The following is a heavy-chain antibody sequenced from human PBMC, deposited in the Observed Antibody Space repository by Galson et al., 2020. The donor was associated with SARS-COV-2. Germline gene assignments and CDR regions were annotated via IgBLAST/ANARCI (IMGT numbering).Heavy chain of an antibody. J-gene: IGHJ6*02. Sequence: PGGSLRLSCAASGFTFDDYAMHWVRQAPGRGLEWVAGISWNSGSIGYADSVKGRFTISRDNAKNSLYLQMNSLRAEDTALYYCAKGHDYGSGSFSLYYGMDVWGQGTTVTVSS. D-gene: IGHD3-10*01. CDR2: ISWNSGSI. CDR1: GFTFDDYA. V-gene: IGHV3-9*01. CDR3: AKGHDYGSGSFSLYYGMDV.